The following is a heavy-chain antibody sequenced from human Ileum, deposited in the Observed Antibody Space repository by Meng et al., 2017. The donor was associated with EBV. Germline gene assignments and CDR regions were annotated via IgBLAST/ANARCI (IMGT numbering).Heavy chain of an antibody. CDR3: ARESYSDSSGYYSLDY. J-gene: IGHJ4*02. CDR2: IHHTEST. Sequence: QVPPEGSGPGPVQPPGTLSLTCAVSCGSISSSNWWSWVRQAPGKGLEWIGEIHHTESTNYNPSLKSRVTISVDKSKNQFSLKLSSVTAADTAVYYCARESYSDSSGYYSLDYWGQGSLVTVSS. V-gene: IGHV4-4*03. CDR1: CGSISSSNW. D-gene: IGHD3-22*01.